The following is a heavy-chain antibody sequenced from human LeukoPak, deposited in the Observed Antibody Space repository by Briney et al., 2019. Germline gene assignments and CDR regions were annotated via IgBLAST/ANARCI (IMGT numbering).Heavy chain of an antibody. CDR2: IWYDGSNK. J-gene: IGHJ6*02. V-gene: IGHV3-33*01. CDR3: ARDVLRFLEWLPPYYYYGMDV. Sequence: GGSLRLSCAASGFTFSSYGMHWVRQAPGKGLEWVAVIWYDGSNKYYADSVKGRFTISRDNSKNTLYLQMNSLGAEDTAVYYCARDVLRFLEWLPPYYYYGMDVWGQGTTVTVSS. D-gene: IGHD3-3*01. CDR1: GFTFSSYG.